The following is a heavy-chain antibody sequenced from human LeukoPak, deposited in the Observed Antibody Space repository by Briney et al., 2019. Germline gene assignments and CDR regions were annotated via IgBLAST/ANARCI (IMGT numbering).Heavy chain of an antibody. CDR1: GFTFSNAW. J-gene: IGHJ4*02. V-gene: IGHV3-30*03. Sequence: PGGSLRLSCAASGFTFSNAWMSWVRQAPGKGLEWEAVISYDGSNRYYADSVKGRFTISRDNSKNTLYLQMNSLRAEDTAVYYCARVGGTAMALTYFDYWGQGTLVTVSS. D-gene: IGHD5-18*01. CDR2: ISYDGSNR. CDR3: ARVGGTAMALTYFDY.